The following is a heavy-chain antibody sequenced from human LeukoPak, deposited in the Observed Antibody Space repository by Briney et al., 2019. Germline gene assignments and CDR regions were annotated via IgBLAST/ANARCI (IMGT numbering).Heavy chain of an antibody. Sequence: GESLKISCKGSGYSFTSYWIGWVRQMPGKGLEWMGIIYPGDSDTRYSPSFQGQVTISADKSISTAYLQWSSLKASDTAMYYCARSYYDILTGYYPTGYDYWGQGTLSPSPQ. CDR2: IYPGDSDT. CDR3: ARSYYDILTGYYPTGYDY. J-gene: IGHJ4*02. D-gene: IGHD3-9*01. V-gene: IGHV5-51*01. CDR1: GYSFTSYW.